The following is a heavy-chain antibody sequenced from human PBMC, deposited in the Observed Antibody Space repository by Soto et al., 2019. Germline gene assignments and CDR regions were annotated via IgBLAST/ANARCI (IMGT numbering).Heavy chain of an antibody. D-gene: IGHD4-17*01. V-gene: IGHV2-5*02. CDR2: IYWDDDK. J-gene: IGHJ2*01. CDR3: AHTTREYDYGDYWDFDL. CDR1: GFSLSTSGVG. Sequence: QITLKESGPTLVKPTQPLTLTCTFSGFSLSTSGVGVGWIRQPPGKALEWLALIYWDDDKRYSPSLKSRLTITKDTSKNQVGHTMTNMDHVDTAPYYCAHTTREYDYGDYWDFDLWGRGTLVTVSS.